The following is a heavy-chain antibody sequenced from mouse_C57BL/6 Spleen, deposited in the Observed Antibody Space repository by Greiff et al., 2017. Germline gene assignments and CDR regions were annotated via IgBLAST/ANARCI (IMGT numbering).Heavy chain of an antibody. CDR3: ARREDYYGSRYAMDY. CDR2: FYPGSGSI. CDR1: GYTFTEYT. V-gene: IGHV1-62-2*01. Sequence: QVQLKQSGAELVKPGASVKLSCKASGYTFTEYTIHWVNQRSGQGLEWIGCFYPGSGSIKYNEKFKDKATLTADKSSSKIYMELSRLTSEDSAVYFCARREDYYGSRYAMDYWGQGTSVTVSS. D-gene: IGHD1-1*01. J-gene: IGHJ4*01.